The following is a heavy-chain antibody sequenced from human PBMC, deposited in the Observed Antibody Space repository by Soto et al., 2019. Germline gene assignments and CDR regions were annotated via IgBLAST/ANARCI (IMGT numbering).Heavy chain of an antibody. CDR1: GGSISSGGYH. J-gene: IGHJ4*02. D-gene: IGHD1-26*01. Sequence: SETLSLTCTVSGGSISSGGYHWSWIRQHPGKGLEWIGYIYYSGSTYYNPSLKSRVTISVDTSKNQFSLKLSSVTAADTAVYYCARDAGATMALHWGQGTLVTISS. V-gene: IGHV4-31*03. CDR3: ARDAGATMALH. CDR2: IYYSGST.